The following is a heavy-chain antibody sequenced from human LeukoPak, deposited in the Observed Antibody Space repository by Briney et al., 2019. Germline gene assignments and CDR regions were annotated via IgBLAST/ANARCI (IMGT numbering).Heavy chain of an antibody. CDR1: GFTFSSYA. J-gene: IGHJ5*02. CDR3: AKASVAIPQYCNS. D-gene: IGHD2-2*02. CDR2: ISGTGSST. V-gene: IGHV3-23*01. Sequence: GGSLRLSCAASGFTFSSYAMHWVRQAPGKGLEWVSTISGTGSSTYYADSAKGRFTISRDNSKDTLFLQLNSLTAADTAMYFCAKASVAIPQYCNSWGQGTLVTVSS.